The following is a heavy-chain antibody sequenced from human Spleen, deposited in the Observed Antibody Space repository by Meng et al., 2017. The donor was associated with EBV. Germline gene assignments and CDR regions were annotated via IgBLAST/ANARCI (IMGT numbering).Heavy chain of an antibody. CDR1: GGSISSSKW. CDR2: IHHSGST. Sequence: QVQLQESGPGLVKPSQTLSLNCAVSGGSISSSKWWTWVRQPPGKGLEWIGDIHHSGSTNYNPSLKSRVTISVDKSKNQVSLKLNSVTAADTAVYYCATGISPAVPFDYWGQGTLVTVSS. CDR3: ATGISPAVPFDY. D-gene: IGHD6-13*01. V-gene: IGHV4-4*02. J-gene: IGHJ4*02.